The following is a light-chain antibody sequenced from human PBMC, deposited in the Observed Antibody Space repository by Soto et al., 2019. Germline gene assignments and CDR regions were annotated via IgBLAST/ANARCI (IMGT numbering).Light chain of an antibody. V-gene: IGKV3-20*01. CDR2: GAS. Sequence: EIVLTQSPGTLSLSPGERATLSCRASQSVSSSYLAWYQQKPGQAPRLLIYGASSRATGIPDRFSGSGAGKDFTLTISRLEHEDSAVYYCQQYGSSPRTFGQGTKVEIK. CDR3: QQYGSSPRT. J-gene: IGKJ1*01. CDR1: QSVSSSY.